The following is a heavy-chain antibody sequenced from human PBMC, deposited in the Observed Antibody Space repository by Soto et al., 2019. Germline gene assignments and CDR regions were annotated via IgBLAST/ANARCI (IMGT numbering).Heavy chain of an antibody. CDR1: GFTFRSYA. CDR3: AKERMAGSLDRSFDY. V-gene: IGHV3-23*01. D-gene: IGHD2-15*01. Sequence: GGSLRLSCAASGFTFRSYAMSWVRQAPGKGLEWVSVIVPAGGSTDYADSVKGRVTISRDDSKNTLYLQMNTLRAEDTAVYYCAKERMAGSLDRSFDYWGQGTLVTVSS. J-gene: IGHJ4*02. CDR2: IVPAGGST.